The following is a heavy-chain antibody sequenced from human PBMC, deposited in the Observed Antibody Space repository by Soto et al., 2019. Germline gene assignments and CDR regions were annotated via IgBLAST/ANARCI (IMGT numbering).Heavy chain of an antibody. J-gene: IGHJ4*02. CDR3: ARLAYCSSTSCASYYFDY. V-gene: IGHV1-2*04. CDR2: INPNSGGT. D-gene: IGHD2-2*01. Sequence: ASVKVSCKASGYTFTGYYMHWVRQAPGQGLEWMGWINPNSGGTNYAQKFQGWVTMTRDTSISTAYMELSRLRSDDTAVYYCARLAYCSSTSCASYYFDYWGQGTLVTVSS. CDR1: GYTFTGYY.